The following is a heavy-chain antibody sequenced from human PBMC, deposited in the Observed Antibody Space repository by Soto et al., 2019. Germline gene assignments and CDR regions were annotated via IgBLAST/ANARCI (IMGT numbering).Heavy chain of an antibody. D-gene: IGHD3-22*01. J-gene: IGHJ1*01. CDR1: GYSFTSYW. Sequence: PGESLKISCKGSGYSFTSYWIGWVRQMPGKGLEWMGIIYPGDSDTRYSPSFQGQVSISADTSINTAYLQWSSLKASDTAMFYCARLGWDYYDSRGYYYAEYFQHWGEGPLVTVSS. V-gene: IGHV5-51*01. CDR3: ARLGWDYYDSRGYYYAEYFQH. CDR2: IYPGDSDT.